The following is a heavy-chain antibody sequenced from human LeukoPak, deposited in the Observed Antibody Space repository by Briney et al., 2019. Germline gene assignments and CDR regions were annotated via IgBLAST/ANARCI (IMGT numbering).Heavy chain of an antibody. CDR3: ARAGDILTGYYAGDDY. Sequence: ASVKVSCKASGYTFTSYGISWVRQAPGQGLEWMGWMSAYNGNTNYAQKLQGRVTMTTDTSTSTAYMGLRSLRSEDTAVYYCARAGDILTGYYAGDDYWGQGTLVTVSS. CDR1: GYTFTSYG. V-gene: IGHV1-18*01. CDR2: MSAYNGNT. D-gene: IGHD3-9*01. J-gene: IGHJ4*02.